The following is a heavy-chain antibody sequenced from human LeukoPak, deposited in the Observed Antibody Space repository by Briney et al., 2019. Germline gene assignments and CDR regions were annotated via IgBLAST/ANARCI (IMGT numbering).Heavy chain of an antibody. D-gene: IGHD2-15*01. J-gene: IGHJ4*02. CDR3: ARYPGYCSGGSCYGGFGVDY. CDR2: IRYVGSNK. CDR1: GFTFGSYG. Sequence: PGGSLRLSCAASGFTFGSYGMHWVRQAPGKGLEWVAFIRYVGSNKYYADSVKGRFTISRDNSKNTLYLQMNSLRAEDTAVYYCARYPGYCSGGSCYGGFGVDYWGQGTLVTVSS. V-gene: IGHV3-30*02.